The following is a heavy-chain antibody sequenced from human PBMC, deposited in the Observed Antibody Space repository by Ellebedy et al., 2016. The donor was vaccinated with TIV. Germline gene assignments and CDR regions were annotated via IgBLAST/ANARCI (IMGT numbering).Heavy chain of an antibody. D-gene: IGHD6-25*01. CDR3: ARFVAAHGYDY. CDR1: GGSISGYY. J-gene: IGHJ4*02. Sequence: MPSETLSLTCTVSGGSISGYYWGWIRQPPGQGLEWIGYMYFSGGTNSNPSLKSRVTISVDTSNNLFSLTLDSVTAADTAVYYCARFVAAHGYDYWGQGTLVTVSS. V-gene: IGHV4-59*01. CDR2: MYFSGGT.